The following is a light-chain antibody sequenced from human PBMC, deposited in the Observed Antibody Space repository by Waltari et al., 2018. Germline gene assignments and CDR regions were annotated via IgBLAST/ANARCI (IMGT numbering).Light chain of an antibody. CDR2: DDS. CDR1: NMGDKR. Sequence: YVLTPPPSVSVAPGQTARITCAGNNMGDKRVHWYQQKPGQAPVLVVHDDSDRPPGVPGRFAGSNSGSTATVTISRVEAGDEADYYCQVWDSGGDRVVFGGGTRLSVL. CDR3: QVWDSGGDRVV. J-gene: IGLJ2*01. V-gene: IGLV3-21*02.